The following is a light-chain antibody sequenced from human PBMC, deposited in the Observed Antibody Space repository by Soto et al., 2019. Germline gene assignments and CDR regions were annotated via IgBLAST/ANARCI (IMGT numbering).Light chain of an antibody. CDR3: QQSYSTSWT. J-gene: IGKJ1*01. CDR1: QSISSY. CDR2: AAS. V-gene: IGKV1-39*01. Sequence: IQMTQSPSSLSASVGDRVTITCRASQSISSYLNWFQQKPGKAPNLLIYAASSLQSGVPSRFSGSGSGTEFTITINSLLPEDFATYYCQQSYSTSWTFGQGTKVEIK.